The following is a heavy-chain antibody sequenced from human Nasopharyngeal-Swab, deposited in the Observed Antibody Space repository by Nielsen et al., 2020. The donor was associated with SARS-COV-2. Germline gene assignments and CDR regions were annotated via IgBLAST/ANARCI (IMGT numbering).Heavy chain of an antibody. V-gene: IGHV3-33*01. Sequence: GESLKISCAASGFTFSSYGMHWVRQAPGKGLEWVAVIWYDGSNKYYADSVKGRFTISRDNSKNTPYLQMNSLRAEDTAVYYCARGSSGLPDYWGQGTLVTVSS. CDR2: IWYDGSNK. CDR3: ARGSSGLPDY. J-gene: IGHJ4*02. D-gene: IGHD3-22*01. CDR1: GFTFSSYG.